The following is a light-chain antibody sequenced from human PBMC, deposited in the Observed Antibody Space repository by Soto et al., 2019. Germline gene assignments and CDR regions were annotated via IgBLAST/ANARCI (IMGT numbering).Light chain of an antibody. V-gene: IGKV3-11*01. CDR1: QSVSRY. CDR3: QKRSYRPPVYT. J-gene: IGKJ2*01. CDR2: DAS. Sequence: EIVLTQSPATLSLSPGERATLSCRASQSVSRYLAWYQQKPGQAPRLLIYDASSRAIGIPARFSGSGSGTDFTLTISSLEPEDFAVYYCQKRSYRPPVYTFGQGTKMEIK.